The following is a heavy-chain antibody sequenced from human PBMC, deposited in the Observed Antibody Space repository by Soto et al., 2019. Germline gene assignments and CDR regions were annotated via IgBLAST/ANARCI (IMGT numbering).Heavy chain of an antibody. V-gene: IGHV1-69*01. Sequence: QVQLVQSGAEVKKPGSSVKVSCKASGGTFSRYAISWVRQAPGQGLEWMGGIIPMFGTANYAPKFKGRVTITADESTSTAYMELRGLRSEDTAIYYCTRGWGHDSSDLYYAYWGQGTLLTVSS. J-gene: IGHJ4*02. D-gene: IGHD3-22*01. CDR2: IIPMFGTA. CDR3: TRGWGHDSSDLYYAY. CDR1: GGTFSRYA.